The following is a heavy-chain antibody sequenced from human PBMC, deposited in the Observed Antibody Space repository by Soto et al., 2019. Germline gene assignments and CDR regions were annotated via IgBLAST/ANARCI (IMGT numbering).Heavy chain of an antibody. CDR2: FDPEDGET. Sequence: ASVKVSCKVSGYTLTELSMHWVRQDPGKGLEWMGGFDPEDGETIYAQKFQGRVTMTEDTSTDTAYMELSSLQASDTATYYFTKGAERTVQRFLDWVCGHWGQGTPVTVSS. D-gene: IGHD3-9*01. V-gene: IGHV1-24*01. CDR3: TKGAERTVQRFLDWVCGH. J-gene: IGHJ4*01. CDR1: GYTLTELS.